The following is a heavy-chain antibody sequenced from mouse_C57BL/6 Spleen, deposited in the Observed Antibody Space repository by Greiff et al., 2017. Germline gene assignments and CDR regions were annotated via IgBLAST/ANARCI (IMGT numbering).Heavy chain of an antibody. D-gene: IGHD3-2*02. V-gene: IGHV5-9-1*02. CDR1: GFTFSSYA. J-gene: IGHJ2*01. CDR2: ISSGGVYI. CDR3: TSGDSAGYVPHYFDC. Sequence: DVKLVESGEGLVKPGGSLKLSCAASGFTFSSYAMSWVRQTPEKRLEWVAYISSGGVYIYYADTVKGRFTISRDNARNTLYLQMSSLKSEDTAMYYSTSGDSAGYVPHYFDCWGEGTTLSVST.